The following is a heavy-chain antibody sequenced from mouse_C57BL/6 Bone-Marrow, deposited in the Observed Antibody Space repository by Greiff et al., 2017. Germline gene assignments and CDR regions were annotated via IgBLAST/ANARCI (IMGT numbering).Heavy chain of an antibody. CDR3: ARSPYYYGSSYAMDY. Sequence: QVQLQQSGTELVKPGASVKLSCKASGYTFTSYWMHWVKQRHGQGLEWIGNINTSNGGTNYNEKFKSKATLTVDKSSSTAYMQLSSLTSEDSAVYYCARSPYYYGSSYAMDYWGQGTSVTVSS. D-gene: IGHD1-1*01. J-gene: IGHJ4*01. CDR2: INTSNGGT. V-gene: IGHV1-53*01. CDR1: GYTFTSYW.